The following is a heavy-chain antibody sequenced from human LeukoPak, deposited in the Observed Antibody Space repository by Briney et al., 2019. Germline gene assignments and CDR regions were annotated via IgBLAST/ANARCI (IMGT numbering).Heavy chain of an antibody. CDR2: INAGNGNT. J-gene: IGHJ4*02. V-gene: IGHV1-3*01. CDR1: GYTFTSYA. Sequence: ASVKVSCKASGYTFTSYAMHWVRQAPGQRLEWMGCINAGNGNTKYSQKFQGRVTITRDTSASTAYMELSSLRSEDTAVYYCARDQSTMVRGVIITQYYFDYWGQGTLVPVSS. D-gene: IGHD3-10*01. CDR3: ARDQSTMVRGVIITQYYFDY.